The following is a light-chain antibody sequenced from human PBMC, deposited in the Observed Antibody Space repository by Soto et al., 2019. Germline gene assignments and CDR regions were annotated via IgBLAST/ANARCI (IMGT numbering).Light chain of an antibody. J-gene: IGKJ3*01. CDR3: QHYHHLPPFT. V-gene: IGKV1-33*01. Sequence: DIQMTQSPSSLSASVGARVSITFQASQDIRTSLSWFQQKPGRAPKLLIYGASYLETGVPSRFRGSGSGTDFTFTISSLQPEDIATYYCQHYHHLPPFTFGPGTMVDVK. CDR1: QDIRTS. CDR2: GAS.